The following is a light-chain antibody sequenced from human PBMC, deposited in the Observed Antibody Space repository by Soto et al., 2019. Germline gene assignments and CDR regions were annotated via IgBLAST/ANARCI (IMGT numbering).Light chain of an antibody. V-gene: IGKV3-20*01. Sequence: ESVLTQSPGTLSLSQGERATLSCRASQSVSSSYLAWYQQKPGQAPRLLIYGASSRATGISDRFSGSGSGTDFTLTISRLEPEDFAVYYCQQYGSSPPYTFGQGTKVDIK. CDR3: QQYGSSPPYT. CDR1: QSVSSSY. J-gene: IGKJ2*01. CDR2: GAS.